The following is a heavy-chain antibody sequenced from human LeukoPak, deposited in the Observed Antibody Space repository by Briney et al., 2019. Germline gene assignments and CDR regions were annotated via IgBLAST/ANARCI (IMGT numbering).Heavy chain of an antibody. Sequence: ASVKVSCKASGYTFSGFYIHWVRQAPGQGPEWMGWMNPSSGDTGIAQKFQGRLTLTRDTSLSTAYMELSHLTSEDTAIYFCTREHDKPMMHWYFPLWGRGSLVTVSS. J-gene: IGHJ2*01. CDR1: GYTFSGFY. V-gene: IGHV1-8*02. CDR3: TREHDKPMMHWYFPL. D-gene: IGHD1/OR15-1a*01. CDR2: MNPSSGDT.